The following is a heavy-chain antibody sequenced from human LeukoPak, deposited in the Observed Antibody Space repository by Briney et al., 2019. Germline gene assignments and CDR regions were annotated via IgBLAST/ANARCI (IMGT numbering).Heavy chain of an antibody. CDR3: ASATLRCSGGSCYEVDV. J-gene: IGHJ6*04. V-gene: IGHV1-69*06. CDR1: GYTFTSYG. Sequence: ASVKVSCKASGYTFTSYGISWVRQAPGQGLEWMGGIIPIFGTANYAQKFRGRVTITADKSTSTAYMELSSLRSEDTAVYYCASATLRCSGGSCYEVDVWGKGTTVTVSS. CDR2: IIPIFGTA. D-gene: IGHD2-15*01.